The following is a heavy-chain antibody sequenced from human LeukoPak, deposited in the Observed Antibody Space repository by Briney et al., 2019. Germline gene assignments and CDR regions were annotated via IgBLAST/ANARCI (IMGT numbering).Heavy chain of an antibody. V-gene: IGHV3-53*01. D-gene: IGHD1-1*01. CDR2: IYSGGNT. CDR1: GFTFGHYG. J-gene: IGHJ4*02. CDR3: ARDRVNWNDVGGLFDY. Sequence: GGSLRLSCGASGFTFGHYGMHWVRQAPGKGLEWVSLIYSGGNTYYADSVKGRFTISRDISKNTLYLQMDSLSAEDTAVFYCARDRVNWNDVGGLFDYWGQGTLVTVSS.